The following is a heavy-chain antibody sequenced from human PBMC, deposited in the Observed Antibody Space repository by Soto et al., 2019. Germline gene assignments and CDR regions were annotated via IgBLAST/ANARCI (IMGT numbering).Heavy chain of an antibody. D-gene: IGHD2-15*01. CDR2: IYKSTTT. V-gene: IGHV4-30-4*01. J-gene: IGHJ5*01. CDR1: GDSISTVDYF. Sequence: ASETLSLTCSVSGDSISTVDYFWAWIRQPPGQALEYIGYIYKSTTTYYNPSFEGRVAISLDTPKSQFSLTVTSVTAADTAVYFCARGRYCLTGRCFPNWFDSWGQGTLVTVSS. CDR3: ARGRYCLTGRCFPNWFDS.